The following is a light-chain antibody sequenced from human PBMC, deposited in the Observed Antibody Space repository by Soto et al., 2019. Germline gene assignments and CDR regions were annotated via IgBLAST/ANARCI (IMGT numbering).Light chain of an antibody. J-gene: IGKJ1*01. Sequence: DITMTQSPSSLSASVGDRVTITCRASQSISTYLNWYQQKAGLAPKLLIYAASSLQSGVPSRFSGSGSGTDFTLTISSLQPEDFATYYCQQTYSTPPTFGQGTKVDIK. CDR1: QSISTY. CDR2: AAS. CDR3: QQTYSTPPT. V-gene: IGKV1-39*01.